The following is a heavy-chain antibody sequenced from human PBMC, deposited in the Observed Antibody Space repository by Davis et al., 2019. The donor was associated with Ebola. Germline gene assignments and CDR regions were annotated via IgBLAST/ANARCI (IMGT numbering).Heavy chain of an antibody. V-gene: IGHV1-2*02. Sequence: ASVKVSCKASGYTFTGYYMQWVRQAPGQGLEWMGWINPNSGGTNYAQKFQGRVTMTRDTSISTAYMELSRLRSDDTAVYYCASEAADSNPQRAPPIWGQGTLVTVSS. J-gene: IGHJ4*02. CDR2: INPNSGGT. CDR3: ASEAADSNPQRAPPI. D-gene: IGHD4-11*01. CDR1: GYTFTGYY.